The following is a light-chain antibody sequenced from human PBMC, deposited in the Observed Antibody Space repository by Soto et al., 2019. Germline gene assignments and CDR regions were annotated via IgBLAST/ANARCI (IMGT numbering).Light chain of an antibody. V-gene: IGKV3-15*01. CDR1: QSISSS. CDR2: GAC. J-gene: IGKJ4*01. CDR3: PPHNNRRLP. Sequence: EIVMTQSPATLSVSPGERVTLSCRASQSISSSLAWYQQKPGQAPRVLIYGACTRATDITARFSGSGSGTEFTLTISSLQYEDLAVYYCPPHNNRRLPFGGGTKVEIK.